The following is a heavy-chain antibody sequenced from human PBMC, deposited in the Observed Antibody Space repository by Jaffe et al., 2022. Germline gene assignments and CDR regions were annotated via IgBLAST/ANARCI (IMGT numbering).Heavy chain of an antibody. D-gene: IGHD4-17*01. CDR1: GFTFSSYG. CDR3: AKRRGREMTTVTNFDY. J-gene: IGHJ4*02. Sequence: QVQLVESGGGVVQPGGSLRLSCAASGFTFSSYGMHWVRQAPGKGLEWVAFIRYDGSNKYYADSVKGRFTISRDNSKNTLYLQMNSLRAEDTAVYYCAKRRGREMTTVTNFDYWGQGTLVTVSS. CDR2: IRYDGSNK. V-gene: IGHV3-30*02.